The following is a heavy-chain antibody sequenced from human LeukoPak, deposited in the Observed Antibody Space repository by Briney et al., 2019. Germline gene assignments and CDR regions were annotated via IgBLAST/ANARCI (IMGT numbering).Heavy chain of an antibody. CDR2: IGRSGGST. D-gene: IGHD6-19*01. J-gene: IGHJ4*02. Sequence: PGGSLRLSCSASGFTFSGYWMHWVRQAPGKGLEWVSRIGRSGGSTYYADSVKGRFTISRDTSKNTLYLQMNSLRADDTAVYYCAKRDSSGSYYFDDWGQGTLVTVSS. V-gene: IGHV3-23*01. CDR3: AKRDSSGSYYFDD. CDR1: GFTFSGYW.